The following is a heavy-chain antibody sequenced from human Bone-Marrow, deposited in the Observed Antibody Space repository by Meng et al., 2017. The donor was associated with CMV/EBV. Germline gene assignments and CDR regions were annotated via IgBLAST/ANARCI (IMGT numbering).Heavy chain of an antibody. CDR2: ISSNGGST. V-gene: IGHV3-64*02. D-gene: IGHD3-22*01. Sequence: GESLKISCAASGFTFSSYAMHWVRQAPGKGLGYVSAISSNGGSTYYADSVKGRFTISRDNSKNRLHLQMNSLRAEDTAVYYCARDLVRKYDSSGYLDNWGQGPLVTVYS. CDR3: ARDLVRKYDSSGYLDN. J-gene: IGHJ4*02. CDR1: GFTFSSYA.